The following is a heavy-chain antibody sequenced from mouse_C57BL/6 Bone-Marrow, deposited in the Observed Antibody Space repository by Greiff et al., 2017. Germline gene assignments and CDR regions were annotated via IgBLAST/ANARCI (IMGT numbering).Heavy chain of an antibody. D-gene: IGHD1-1*01. Sequence: EVQLVESGGGLVKPGGSLKLSCAASGFTFSDYGMHWVRQAPEKGLEWVAYISSGSSTIYYADTVKGRFTISRDNAKNTLFLQMTSLRSEDTAMYYCARWLHYGSSSFDYWGQGTTLTVSS. CDR1: GFTFSDYG. J-gene: IGHJ2*01. CDR2: ISSGSSTI. V-gene: IGHV5-17*01. CDR3: ARWLHYGSSSFDY.